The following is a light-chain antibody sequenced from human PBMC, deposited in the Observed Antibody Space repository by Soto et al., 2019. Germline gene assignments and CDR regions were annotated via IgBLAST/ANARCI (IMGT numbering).Light chain of an antibody. J-gene: IGKJ4*01. CDR2: WAS. CDR1: QSVLYSSNNKNY. V-gene: IGKV4-1*01. CDR3: QQYYRPPLP. Sequence: DIMMTQSPDSLAVSLGERATINCKSSQSVLYSSNNKNYLAWYQQKPGQPPKLLIYWASTRESGVPDRFSGSGFGKVFTLTIGSPQAEDVAVYYCQQYYRPPLPFGGGTKVEIK.